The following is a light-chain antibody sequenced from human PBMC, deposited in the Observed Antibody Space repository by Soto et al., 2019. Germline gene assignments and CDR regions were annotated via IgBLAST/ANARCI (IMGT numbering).Light chain of an antibody. CDR3: QQSYSTPTGT. V-gene: IGKV1-39*01. Sequence: DIQMTQSPSSLSASVGDRVTITCRASKSISSYLNWYQQKPGKAPKLLIYAASSLQSGVPSRFGGSGSGTDFTLTISSLQPEDFATYYCQQSYSTPTGTFGQGTKLEIK. J-gene: IGKJ1*01. CDR1: KSISSY. CDR2: AAS.